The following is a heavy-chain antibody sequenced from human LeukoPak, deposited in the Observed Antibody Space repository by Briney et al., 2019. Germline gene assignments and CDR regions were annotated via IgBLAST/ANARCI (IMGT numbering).Heavy chain of an antibody. CDR3: AKDPRLVRGVIFDY. J-gene: IGHJ4*02. D-gene: IGHD3-10*01. V-gene: IGHV3-20*04. Sequence: GGSLRLSCAASGFTFDDYGMSWVRQAPGKGLEWVSGINWNGGSTGYADSVKGRFTISRDNAKNSLYLQMDSLSAEDTAVYFCAKDPRLVRGVIFDYWGQGARVTVSS. CDR1: GFTFDDYG. CDR2: INWNGGST.